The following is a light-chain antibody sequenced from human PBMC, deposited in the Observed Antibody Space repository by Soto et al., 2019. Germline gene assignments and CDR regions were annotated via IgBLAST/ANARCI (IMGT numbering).Light chain of an antibody. V-gene: IGKV1-5*03. CDR1: QSISSW. CDR3: QQYQSLWT. Sequence: DIQMTQSPSTLSASVGDTVTITCRASQSISSWLAWYQQKPGKAPKVLIYKASSLESGVPSRFSGSGSGTEFTLTISSLQPDDFPTYYCQQYQSLWTFGQGTKVEIK. CDR2: KAS. J-gene: IGKJ1*01.